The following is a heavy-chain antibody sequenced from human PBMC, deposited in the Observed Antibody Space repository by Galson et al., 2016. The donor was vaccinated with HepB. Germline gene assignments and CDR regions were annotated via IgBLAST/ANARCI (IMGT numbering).Heavy chain of an antibody. CDR3: ARLFASGRKYDAFDI. Sequence: ETLSLTCSVSGGSVSSGNYCWSWIRQPPGKGLEWIGSIYDSGSISIKYTPSLKSRVTLSFDKSKNQFSLKLTSVTAADTAVYYFARLFASGRKYDAFDIWGQGTVVTVSS. D-gene: IGHD3-10*01. J-gene: IGHJ3*02. CDR1: GGSVSSGNYC. CDR2: IYDSGSISI. V-gene: IGHV4-61*01.